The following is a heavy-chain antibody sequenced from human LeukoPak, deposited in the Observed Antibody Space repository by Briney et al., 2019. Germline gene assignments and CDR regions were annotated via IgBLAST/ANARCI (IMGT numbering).Heavy chain of an antibody. Sequence: TSETLSLTCAVYGGSFSGYYWSWIRQPAGKGLEWIGRMYNSGSTNYNPSLKSRVSISVDTSNNQFSLRLSSVTASDTAVYYCVRERTMVGGADIWGQGTKVTVSS. J-gene: IGHJ3*02. D-gene: IGHD2-21*01. CDR1: GGSFSGYY. V-gene: IGHV4-4*07. CDR3: VRERTMVGGADI. CDR2: MYNSGST.